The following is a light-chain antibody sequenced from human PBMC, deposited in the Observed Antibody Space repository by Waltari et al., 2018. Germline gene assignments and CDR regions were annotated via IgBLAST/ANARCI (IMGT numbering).Light chain of an antibody. CDR3: QEYGNALT. J-gene: IGKJ4*01. CDR2: DAS. Sequence: DIQMTQSPSSLSASVGDRVTITCQTSQDIDNFLNLYQQKPGEAPRLLIYDASNLETGVPSKFSGSGSGTDFSLTITSLQPEDIATYYCQEYGNALTFGGGTKVEIK. CDR1: QDIDNF. V-gene: IGKV1-33*01.